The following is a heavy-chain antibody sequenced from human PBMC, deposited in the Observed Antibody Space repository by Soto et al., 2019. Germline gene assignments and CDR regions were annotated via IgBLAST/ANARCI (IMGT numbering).Heavy chain of an antibody. CDR3: ASNGPGIAATYPGVTISYYFDY. J-gene: IGHJ4*02. Sequence: EVQLLESGGGLVQPGGSLRLSCAASGFTFSSYAMSWVRQAPGKGLEWVSAISGSGGSTYYADSVKGRFTISRDNSKNTLYLQMNSLRAEDTAVYYCASNGPGIAATYPGVTISYYFDYWGQGTLLTVSS. CDR2: ISGSGGST. D-gene: IGHD6-13*01. CDR1: GFTFSSYA. V-gene: IGHV3-23*01.